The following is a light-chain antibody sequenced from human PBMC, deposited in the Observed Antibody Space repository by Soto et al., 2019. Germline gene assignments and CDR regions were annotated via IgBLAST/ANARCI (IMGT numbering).Light chain of an antibody. J-gene: IGLJ1*01. CDR1: SSDVGRYTY. CDR2: DVY. Sequence: QSVLTQPASVSGSPGQPITISCAGTSSDVGRYTYVSWYQQHPGKAPKLIIYDVYNRPSGVSNRFSGSKSGNTASLTISGLQAEDEADYYCTSYTSPSTPYVFGGGTKVT. CDR3: TSYTSPSTPYV. V-gene: IGLV2-14*01.